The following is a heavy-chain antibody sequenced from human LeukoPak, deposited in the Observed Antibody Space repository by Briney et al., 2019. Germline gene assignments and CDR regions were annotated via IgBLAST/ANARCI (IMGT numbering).Heavy chain of an antibody. CDR3: ASDHSGWLGLGY. J-gene: IGHJ4*02. D-gene: IGHD6-19*01. V-gene: IGHV4-30-4*01. CDR2: VHYSGSA. CDR1: GGSIISGDYY. Sequence: SETLSLTCNVSGGSIISGDYYWSWIRQPPGKGLEWIGYVHYSGSAFYNPSLKSRVSLSADTSENQFSLKMTSVTAADTGVYYCASDHSGWLGLGYWGQGTLVSVSS.